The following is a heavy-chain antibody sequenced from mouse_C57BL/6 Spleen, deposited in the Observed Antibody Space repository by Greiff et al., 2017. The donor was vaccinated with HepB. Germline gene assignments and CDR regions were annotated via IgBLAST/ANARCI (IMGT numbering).Heavy chain of an antibody. J-gene: IGHJ4*01. Sequence: EVQLQQSGPELVKPGASVKIPCKASGYTFTDYNMDWVKQSHGKSLEWIGDINPNNGGTIYNQKFTGKATLPVDKSSSTAYMDLRSLTSEDTAVYYCARASQAYYYAMDYWGQGTSVTVSS. D-gene: IGHD3-2*02. V-gene: IGHV1-18*01. CDR3: ARASQAYYYAMDY. CDR2: INPNNGGT. CDR1: GYTFTDYN.